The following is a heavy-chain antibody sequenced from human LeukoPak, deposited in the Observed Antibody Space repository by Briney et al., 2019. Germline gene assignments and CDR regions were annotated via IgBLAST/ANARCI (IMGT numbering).Heavy chain of an antibody. CDR1: GYTFTSYG. Sequence: ASVKVSCKASGYTFTSYGISWVRQAPGQGLEWMGWISAYNGNTNYAQKFQGRVTLTTDTSTSTPYMELRSLRSDDTAVYYCARDQSPGLFDYWGQGTLVSVSS. J-gene: IGHJ4*02. CDR2: ISAYNGNT. CDR3: ARDQSPGLFDY. V-gene: IGHV1-18*01.